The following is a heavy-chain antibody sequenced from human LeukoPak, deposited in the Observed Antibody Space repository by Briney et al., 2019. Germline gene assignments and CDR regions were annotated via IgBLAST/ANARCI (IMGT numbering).Heavy chain of an antibody. V-gene: IGHV4-34*01. CDR2: INHSGST. Sequence: PSETLSPTCAVYGGSFSGYYWSWIRQPPGKGLEWIGEINHSGSTNYNPSLKSRVTISVDTSKNQFSLKLSSVTAADTAVYYCARVGYYDSSGYRDHWGQGTLVTVSS. D-gene: IGHD3-22*01. CDR3: ARVGYYDSSGYRDH. CDR1: GGSFSGYY. J-gene: IGHJ4*02.